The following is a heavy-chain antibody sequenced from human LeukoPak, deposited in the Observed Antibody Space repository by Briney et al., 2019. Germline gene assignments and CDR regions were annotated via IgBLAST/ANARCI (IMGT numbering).Heavy chain of an antibody. CDR3: ARDGLELRGAFDI. V-gene: IGHV3-48*01. CDR1: GFTFSSYA. Sequence: GGSLRLSCAASGFTFSSYAMSWVRQAPGKGLEWVSYISSSSTIYYADSVKGRFTISRDNAKNSLYLQMNSLRAEDTAVYYCARDGLELRGAFDIWGQGTMVTVSS. D-gene: IGHD1-7*01. CDR2: ISSSSTI. J-gene: IGHJ3*02.